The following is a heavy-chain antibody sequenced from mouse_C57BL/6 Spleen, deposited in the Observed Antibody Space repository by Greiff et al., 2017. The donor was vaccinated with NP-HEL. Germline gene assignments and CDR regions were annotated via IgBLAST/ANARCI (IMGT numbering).Heavy chain of an antibody. V-gene: IGHV14-3*01. CDR3: AREGGYYLVFYAMDY. Sequence: EVQRVESVAELVRPGASVKLSCTASGFNIKNTYMHWVKQRPEQGLEWIGRIDPANGNTKYAPKFQGKATITADASSNTAYLHLSSLTSEDTAIYYCAREGGYYLVFYAMDYWGQGTSVTVSS. D-gene: IGHD1-1*01. J-gene: IGHJ4*01. CDR1: GFNIKNTY. CDR2: IDPANGNT.